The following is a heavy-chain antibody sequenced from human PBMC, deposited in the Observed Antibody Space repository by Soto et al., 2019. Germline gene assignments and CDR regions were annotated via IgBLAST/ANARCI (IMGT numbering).Heavy chain of an antibody. CDR1: GGSISSSSYY. CDR2: IYYSGST. V-gene: IGHV4-39*07. Sequence: SETLSLTCTVSGGSISSSSYYWGWIRQPPGKGLEWIGSIYYSGSTYYNPSLKSRVTISVDTSKNQFSLKLSSVTAADTAVYYCARAKEEDSPIYYFDYWGQGTLVTVSS. J-gene: IGHJ4*02. D-gene: IGHD5-18*01. CDR3: ARAKEEDSPIYYFDY.